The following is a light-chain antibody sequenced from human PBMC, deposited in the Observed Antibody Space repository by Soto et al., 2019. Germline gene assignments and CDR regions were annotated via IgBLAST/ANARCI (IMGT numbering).Light chain of an antibody. CDR1: SSNIGTNS. CDR2: NND. CDR3: AAWDDSLNGFYV. V-gene: IGLV1-44*01. Sequence: QSVLTQPPSASGTPGQRVTISCSGGSSNIGTNSVNWYQQLPGRAPKLLIYNNDLRPSGVPDRFSGSKSGTSASLAISGLQSEDEADYYCAAWDDSLNGFYVFGIGPKVTVL. J-gene: IGLJ1*01.